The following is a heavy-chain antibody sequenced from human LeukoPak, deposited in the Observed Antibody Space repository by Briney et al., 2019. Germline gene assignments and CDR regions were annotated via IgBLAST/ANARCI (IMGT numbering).Heavy chain of an antibody. Sequence: GGSLRLSCSASGFTFSSFAIHWVRQAPGKGLQWVAVISYDGNNAYYADSVEGRFTISKDNSKNTVYLEMSSLRNDDTAMYYCAKDGPRFGELRWDESYFDHWGQGTLVTVSS. CDR1: GFTFSSFA. V-gene: IGHV3-30*18. CDR2: ISYDGNNA. CDR3: AKDGPRFGELRWDESYFDH. J-gene: IGHJ4*02. D-gene: IGHD1-7*01.